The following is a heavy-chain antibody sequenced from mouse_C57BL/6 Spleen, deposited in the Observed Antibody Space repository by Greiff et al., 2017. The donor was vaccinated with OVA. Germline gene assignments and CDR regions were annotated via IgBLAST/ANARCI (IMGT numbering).Heavy chain of an antibody. J-gene: IGHJ3*01. Sequence: VKLQESGAELARPGASVKLSCKASGYTFTSYGISWVKQRTGQGLEWIGEIYPRGGNTYYNEKFKGKATLTADKSSSTAYMELRSLTSEDSAVYFCASVLTGVFAYWGQGTLVTVSA. V-gene: IGHV1-81*01. D-gene: IGHD4-1*01. CDR2: IYPRGGNT. CDR3: ASVLTGVFAY. CDR1: GYTFTSYG.